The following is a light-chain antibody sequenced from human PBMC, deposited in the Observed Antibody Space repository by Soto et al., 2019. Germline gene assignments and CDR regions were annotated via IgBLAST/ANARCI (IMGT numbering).Light chain of an antibody. J-gene: IGKJ1*01. V-gene: IGKV1-6*01. Sequence: ATQMTQSPSSLSASVGDTVTITCRASQGIRNELAWYQQAPGKAPKLLIYAASSVQSGVPSRFSGSGSDTEFILTISSLQPEDFATYYCLQDFDYPRTFGQGTKVEI. CDR3: LQDFDYPRT. CDR2: AAS. CDR1: QGIRNE.